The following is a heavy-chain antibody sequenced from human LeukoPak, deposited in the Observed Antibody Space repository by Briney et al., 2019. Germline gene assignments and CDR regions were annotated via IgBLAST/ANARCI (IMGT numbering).Heavy chain of an antibody. J-gene: IGHJ4*02. V-gene: IGHV3-23*01. Sequence: PGGSLRLSCAGSGFTFSAYGMSWVRQAPGKGLEWVSTISRSGVSTYYADSVRGRFTISRDNSKNTLFVQMNSLRAEDTAVYYCATTRWYRFDYWGQGTLVTVSS. CDR1: GFTFSAYG. D-gene: IGHD1-1*01. CDR3: ATTRWYRFDY. CDR2: ISRSGVST.